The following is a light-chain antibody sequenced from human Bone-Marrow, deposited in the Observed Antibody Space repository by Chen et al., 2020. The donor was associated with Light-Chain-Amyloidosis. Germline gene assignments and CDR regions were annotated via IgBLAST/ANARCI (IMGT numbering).Light chain of an antibody. Sequence: SYVLTQPSSVSVAPGQTATIACGGKNMGTTSVHWYQQTPGQAPLLVVYDDSDRPSGIPERLSGSNSGNTATLTISRVEAGDEADYYCQVWDRSSDRPVFGGGNKLTVL. CDR3: QVWDRSSDRPV. CDR1: NMGTTS. CDR2: DDS. J-gene: IGLJ3*02. V-gene: IGLV3-21*02.